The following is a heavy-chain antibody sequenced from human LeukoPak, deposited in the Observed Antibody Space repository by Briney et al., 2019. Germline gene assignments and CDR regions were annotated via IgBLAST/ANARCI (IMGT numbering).Heavy chain of an antibody. Sequence: PSETLSLTCTVSGGSISSYYWSWLRQPAGKELEGIGRIYTSGRTNYNPPLKSRVTMSVDTSKNQFSLKLSSVTAADTAVYYCASTNYDFWSGPSLGAFDIWGQGTMVTVSS. CDR3: ASTNYDFWSGPSLGAFDI. J-gene: IGHJ3*02. V-gene: IGHV4-4*07. CDR1: GGSISSYY. CDR2: IYTSGRT. D-gene: IGHD3-3*01.